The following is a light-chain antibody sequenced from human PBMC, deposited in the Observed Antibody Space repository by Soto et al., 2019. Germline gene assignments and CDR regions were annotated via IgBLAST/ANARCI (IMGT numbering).Light chain of an antibody. CDR3: QQRNNWPIT. Sequence: EIVLTQSPATLSLSPGERATLSCRASQSVSSYLAWYQQKPGQDPRLLIYDASNRATGIPARFSGSGSGTDFTLTISSLEPEDFALYYCQQRNNWPITFGQGTRLEIK. CDR1: QSVSSY. CDR2: DAS. J-gene: IGKJ5*01. V-gene: IGKV3-11*01.